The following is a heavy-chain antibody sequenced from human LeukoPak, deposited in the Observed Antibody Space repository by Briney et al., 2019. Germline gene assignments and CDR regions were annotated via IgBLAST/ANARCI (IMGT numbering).Heavy chain of an antibody. CDR1: GYTFTGYY. CDR2: IIPIFGTA. D-gene: IGHD6-25*01. V-gene: IGHV1-69*13. CDR3: ARSGITPGYYFDY. Sequence: ASVKVSCKASGYTFTGYYMHWVQQAPGQGLEWMGGIIPIFGTANYAQKFQGRVTITADESTSTAYMELSSLRSEDTAVYYCARSGITPGYYFDYWGQGTLVTVSS. J-gene: IGHJ4*02.